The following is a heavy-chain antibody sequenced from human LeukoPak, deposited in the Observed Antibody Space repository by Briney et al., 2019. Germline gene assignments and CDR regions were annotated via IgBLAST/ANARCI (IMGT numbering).Heavy chain of an antibody. J-gene: IGHJ6*03. CDR1: GGSFSGYY. D-gene: IGHD3-3*01. Sequence: SETLSLTCAVYGGSFSGYYRSWIRQPPGKGLEWIGEINHSGSTNYNPSLKSRVTISVATSKNQFSRNLSSVTAADTAVYYCARKRAGPSGFFYYYYYMDVWGKGTTVTVSS. V-gene: IGHV4-34*01. CDR3: ARKRAGPSGFFYYYYYMDV. CDR2: INHSGST.